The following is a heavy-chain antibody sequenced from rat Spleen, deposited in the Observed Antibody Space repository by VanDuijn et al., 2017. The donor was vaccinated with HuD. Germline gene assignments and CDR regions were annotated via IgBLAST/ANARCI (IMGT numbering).Heavy chain of an antibody. D-gene: IGHD1-2*01. CDR1: GFTFSDYA. CDR3: ARLLYSSYIYD. V-gene: IGHV5-17*01. Sequence: EVQLVESGGGLVQPGRSLKFSCAASGFTFSDYAMAWVRQAPKKGLEWVATIIYDGSSTYYRDSVKGRFTISRDNAKSTLYLQMDSLRSEDTATYYCARLLYSSYIYDWGQGVMVTVSS. J-gene: IGHJ2*01. CDR2: IIYDGSST.